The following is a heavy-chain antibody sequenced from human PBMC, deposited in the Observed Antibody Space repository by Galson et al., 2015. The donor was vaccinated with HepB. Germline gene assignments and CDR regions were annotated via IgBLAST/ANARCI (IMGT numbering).Heavy chain of an antibody. V-gene: IGHV4-39*01. CDR2: ISYSGST. CDR3: ARRVSAARRGKYYYYYYGMDV. CDR1: GDSISSSSYY. D-gene: IGHD6-6*01. J-gene: IGHJ6*02. Sequence: LSLTCTVSGDSISSSSYYWGWIRQPPGKGLEWIGSISYSGSTYYNPSLESRVTIFVDTSKSQFSLRLSSVTAADTAVYYCARRVSAARRGKYYYYYYGMDVWGQGTTVTVSS.